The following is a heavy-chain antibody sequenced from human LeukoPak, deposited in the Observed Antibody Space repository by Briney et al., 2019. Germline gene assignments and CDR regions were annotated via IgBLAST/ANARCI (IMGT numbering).Heavy chain of an antibody. CDR2: IIPILGIA. Sequence: SVKVSCKASGGTFSSYAISWVRQAPGQGLEWMGRIIPILGIANYAQKFQGRVTITADKSTSTAYMELSSLRSEDTAAYYCAADTMVRGVKIFDYWGQGTLVTVSS. J-gene: IGHJ4*02. V-gene: IGHV1-69*04. D-gene: IGHD3-10*01. CDR3: AADTMVRGVKIFDY. CDR1: GGTFSSYA.